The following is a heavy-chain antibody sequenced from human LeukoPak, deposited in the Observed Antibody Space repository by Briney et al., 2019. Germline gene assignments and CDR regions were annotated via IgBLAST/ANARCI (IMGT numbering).Heavy chain of an antibody. V-gene: IGHV1-69*04. D-gene: IGHD3-22*01. CDR1: GGTFSSYA. CDR3: ANNDDSSESWFDP. J-gene: IGHJ5*02. CDR2: IIPILGIA. Sequence: ASVKVSCKASGGTFSSYAISWVRQAPGQGREWMGRIIPILGIANYAQKFQGRVTITADKSTSTAYMELSSLRSEDTAVYYCANNDDSSESWFDPWGQGTLVTVSS.